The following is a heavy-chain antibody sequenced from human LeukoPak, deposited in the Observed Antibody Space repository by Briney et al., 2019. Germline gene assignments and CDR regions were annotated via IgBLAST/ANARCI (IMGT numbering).Heavy chain of an antibody. CDR2: ISGDGGRT. D-gene: IGHD4-23*01. Sequence: PGGSLRLSCAASGFTFDGYAMHWVRQAPGKGLEWVSLISGDGGRTYYTDSVKGRVTISRDNSKNSLYLQMNSLRTEDTALYYCVKESGGGNSDLDYWGQGTLVTVSS. CDR3: VKESGGGNSDLDY. V-gene: IGHV3-43*02. CDR1: GFTFDGYA. J-gene: IGHJ4*02.